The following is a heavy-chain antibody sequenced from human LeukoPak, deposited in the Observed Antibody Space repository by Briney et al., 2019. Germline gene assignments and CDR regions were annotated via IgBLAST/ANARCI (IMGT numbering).Heavy chain of an antibody. Sequence: TSETLSLTCAVSGGSITSGSYYWSWIRQPAGKGLEWIGRISTSGIANHNPSLKSRVTIAVDTSKNQFSLRLKYVTAADTAVYYCARAAAGTTWDYWGQGTLVTVSS. CDR1: GGSITSGSYY. CDR3: ARAAAGTTWDY. CDR2: ISTSGIA. D-gene: IGHD6-13*01. V-gene: IGHV4-61*02. J-gene: IGHJ4*02.